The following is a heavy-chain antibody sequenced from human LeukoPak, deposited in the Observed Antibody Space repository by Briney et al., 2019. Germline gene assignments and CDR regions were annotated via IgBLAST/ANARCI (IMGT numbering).Heavy chain of an antibody. CDR1: GFTFSSYW. Sequence: GGFLRLSCAASGFTFSSYWMSWVRQAPGKGLEWVANIKQDGSEKYYVDSVKGRFTISRDNAKNSLYLQMNSLRAEDTAVYYCARWRGGVVEWYFDLWGRGTLVTVSS. CDR3: ARWRGGVVEWYFDL. V-gene: IGHV3-7*01. CDR2: IKQDGSEK. J-gene: IGHJ2*01. D-gene: IGHD2-21*01.